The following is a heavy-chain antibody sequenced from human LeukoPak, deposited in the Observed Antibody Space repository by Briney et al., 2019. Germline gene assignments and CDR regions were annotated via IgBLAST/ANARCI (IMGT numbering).Heavy chain of an antibody. CDR1: GGSISSYY. Sequence: SETLSLTCTVSGGSISSYYWSWIRQPPGKGLEWIGYIYYSGSTNYNPSLKSRVTISVDTSKNQFSLKLSPVTAADTAVYYCARGLAYYDFWSGFLWGQGTLVTVSS. CDR2: IYYSGST. J-gene: IGHJ4*02. D-gene: IGHD3-3*01. CDR3: ARGLAYYDFWSGFL. V-gene: IGHV4-59*01.